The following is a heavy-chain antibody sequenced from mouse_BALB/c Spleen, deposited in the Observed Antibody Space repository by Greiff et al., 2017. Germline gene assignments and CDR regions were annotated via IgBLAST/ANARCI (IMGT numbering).Heavy chain of an antibody. CDR3: ARLGSGNLDD. J-gene: IGHJ2*01. CDR1: GYTFTSYW. V-gene: IGHV1-69*02. Sequence: QVHVKQPGAELVKPGASVKLSCKASGYTFTSYWMHWVKQRPGQGLEWIGEIDPSDSYTNYNQKFKGKATLTVDKSSSTAYMQLSSLTSEDSAVDYCARLGSGNLDDWGQGTTLTVSS. D-gene: IGHD1-3*01. CDR2: IDPSDSYT.